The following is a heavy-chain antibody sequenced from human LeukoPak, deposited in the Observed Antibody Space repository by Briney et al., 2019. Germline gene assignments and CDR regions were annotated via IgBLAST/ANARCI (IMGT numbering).Heavy chain of an antibody. CDR3: ARDGYSGNDGL. CDR2: IYHSGST. J-gene: IGHJ4*02. V-gene: IGHV4-59*01. Sequence: SETLSLTCTVSGGSISSYYWSWIRQPPGKGLEWIGYIYHSGSTKYDPSLKSRVTISVDTSKSQFSLKLSSVTAADTAVYYCARDGYSGNDGLWGQGTLVTVSS. D-gene: IGHD5-12*01. CDR1: GGSISSYY.